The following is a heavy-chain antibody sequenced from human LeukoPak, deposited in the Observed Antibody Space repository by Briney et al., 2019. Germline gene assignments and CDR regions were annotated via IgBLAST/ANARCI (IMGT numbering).Heavy chain of an antibody. CDR3: ARPLDIRRGNYGDYLDY. Sequence: PSGGSLRLSCAASGFTFSSYWMHWVRQAPGKGLERVANIKQDGSEKYYVDSVKGRFTISRDNAKNSLYLQMNSLRAEDTAVYYCARPLDIRRGNYGDYLDYWGQGTLVTVSS. CDR2: IKQDGSEK. CDR1: GFTFSSYW. J-gene: IGHJ4*02. D-gene: IGHD4-17*01. V-gene: IGHV3-7*01.